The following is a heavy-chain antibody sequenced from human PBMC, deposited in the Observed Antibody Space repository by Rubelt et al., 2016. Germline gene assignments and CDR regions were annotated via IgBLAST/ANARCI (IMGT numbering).Heavy chain of an antibody. Sequence: QVQLVQSGAEVKKPGASVKVSCKASGYTFTNYGISWVRQATGQGLEWMGWINPYNGNTIHAQKLQGRVTMTQETATSTAYMRLRSRSSDDTARFYCGRGSHGTLETWGQGTMVTVSS. CDR1: GYTFTNYG. CDR3: GRGSHGTLET. V-gene: IGHV1-18*01. J-gene: IGHJ3*02. CDR2: INPYNGNT. D-gene: IGHD3/OR15-3a*01.